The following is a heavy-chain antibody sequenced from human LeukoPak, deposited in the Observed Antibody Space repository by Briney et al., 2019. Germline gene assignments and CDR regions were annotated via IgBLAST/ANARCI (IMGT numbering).Heavy chain of an antibody. CDR3: ARVTTGASFDY. CDR2: IKPDESEK. D-gene: IGHD1-1*01. V-gene: IGHV3-7*01. J-gene: IGHJ4*02. Sequence: PGGSLRLSCAASGFTVSSNYMSWVRQAPGKGLEWVANIKPDESEKYYVDSVKGRFTISRDNAKNSLYLQMNSLRAEDTAVYYCARVTTGASFDYWGQGTLVTVSS. CDR1: GFTVSSNY.